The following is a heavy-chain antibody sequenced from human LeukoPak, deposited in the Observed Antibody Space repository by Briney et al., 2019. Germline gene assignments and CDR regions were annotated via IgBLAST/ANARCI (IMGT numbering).Heavy chain of an antibody. CDR2: ISDSGGST. CDR1: GFTFSNYD. V-gene: IGHV3-23*01. CDR3: AKDLSRAVAADWFDP. Sequence: GGSLRLSCAASGFTFSNYDMSWLRQAPGKGLEWVSSISDSGGSTYYADSVKGRFTISRDNSKNTLYLQMTNLRAAGTAVYYCAKDLSRAVAADWFDPWDQGSLVTVSS. J-gene: IGHJ5*02. D-gene: IGHD6-19*01.